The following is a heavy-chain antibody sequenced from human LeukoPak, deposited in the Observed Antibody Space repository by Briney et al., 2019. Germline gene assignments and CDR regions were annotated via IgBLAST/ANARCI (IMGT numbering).Heavy chain of an antibody. CDR1: GYTFTSYG. J-gene: IGHJ4*02. CDR3: ARPYDSSGYYLGYFDY. D-gene: IGHD3-22*01. V-gene: IGHV1-18*01. Sequence: VASVKVSCKASGYTFTSYGISWVRQAPGQGLEWMGWISAYNGNTNYAQKLQGRVTMTTDTSTSTAYMELRSLRSDDTAVYYCARPYDSSGYYLGYFDYWGQGTLVTVSS. CDR2: ISAYNGNT.